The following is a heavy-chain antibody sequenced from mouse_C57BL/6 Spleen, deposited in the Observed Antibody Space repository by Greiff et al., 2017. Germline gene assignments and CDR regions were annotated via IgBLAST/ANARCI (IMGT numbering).Heavy chain of an antibody. J-gene: IGHJ2*01. Sequence: EVQLVESGGGLVKPGGSLKLSCAASGFTFSSYAMSWVRQTPEKRLEWVATISDGGSYTYYPDNVKGRFTISRDNAKNNLYLQMSHLKSEDTAMYYCARDWRNYYGSSYFDYWGQGTTLTVSS. CDR3: ARDWRNYYGSSYFDY. CDR1: GFTFSSYA. D-gene: IGHD1-1*01. CDR2: ISDGGSYT. V-gene: IGHV5-4*01.